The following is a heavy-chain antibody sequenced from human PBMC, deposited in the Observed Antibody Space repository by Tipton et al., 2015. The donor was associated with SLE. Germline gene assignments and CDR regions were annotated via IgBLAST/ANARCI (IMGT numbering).Heavy chain of an antibody. Sequence: TLSLTCTVSGGSISSGGYYWSWIRQHPGKGLEWIGYIYYSGSTNYNPSLKSRVTISVDRSKNQFSLQLNSVTPEDTAVYYCAREDNWNYVPSAFDIWGQGTMVTVSS. J-gene: IGHJ3*02. V-gene: IGHV4-31*03. CDR1: GGSISSGGYY. CDR3: AREDNWNYVPSAFDI. D-gene: IGHD1-7*01. CDR2: IYYSGST.